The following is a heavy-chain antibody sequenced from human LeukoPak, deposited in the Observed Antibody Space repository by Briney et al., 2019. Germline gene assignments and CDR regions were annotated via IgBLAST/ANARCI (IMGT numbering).Heavy chain of an antibody. CDR3: ASRGSTYYYDSSGYTDY. V-gene: IGHV1-69*04. J-gene: IGHJ4*02. CDR2: IIPIHGIA. CDR1: GGTFSSYA. D-gene: IGHD3-22*01. Sequence: SVKVSFKASGGTFSSYAISWVRQAPGQGLEWMGRIIPIHGIANYAQKFQGRVTITADKSTSTAYMELSSLRSEDTAVYYCASRGSTYYYDSSGYTDYWGQGTLVTVSS.